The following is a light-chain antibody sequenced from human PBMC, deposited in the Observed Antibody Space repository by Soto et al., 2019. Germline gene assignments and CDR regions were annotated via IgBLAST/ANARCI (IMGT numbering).Light chain of an antibody. CDR1: SSNIGNNF. V-gene: IGLV1-51*01. CDR2: DGY. CDR3: ATWDSGLSAGVL. J-gene: IGLJ3*02. Sequence: QSVLTQPPSVSAAPGQKVTISCSGSSSNIGNNFVSWYQQLPGTAPKLLIYDGYRRPSGIPDRFSGSKSGTSATLGISGLQTGDEADYYCATWDSGLSAGVLFGGGTKLTVL.